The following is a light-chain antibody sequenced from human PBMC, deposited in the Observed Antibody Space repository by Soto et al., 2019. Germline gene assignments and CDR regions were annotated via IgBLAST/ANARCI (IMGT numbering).Light chain of an antibody. CDR1: QSVTDF. Sequence: EIVLTQSPVTLSLSPGEIATLYCRASQSVTDFLAWYQQKPGQAPRLLIYGASSRATGIPDRFSGSGSGTDFTLTISRLEPEDFAVYYCQQYGRSPWTFGQGTKVDIK. J-gene: IGKJ1*01. CDR3: QQYGRSPWT. V-gene: IGKV3-20*01. CDR2: GAS.